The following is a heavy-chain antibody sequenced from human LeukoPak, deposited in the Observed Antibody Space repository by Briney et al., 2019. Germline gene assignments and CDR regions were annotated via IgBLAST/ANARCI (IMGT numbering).Heavy chain of an antibody. CDR1: GGSISSYY. CDR2: IYYSGST. Sequence: PSETLSLTCTASGGSISSYYWSWIRQPPGKGLEWIGYIYYSGSTNYNPSLKSRVTISVDTSKNQFSLKLSSVTAADTAVYYCARGHHIVVVVAAKFDPWGQGTLVTVSS. J-gene: IGHJ5*02. V-gene: IGHV4-59*12. CDR3: ARGHHIVVVVAAKFDP. D-gene: IGHD2-15*01.